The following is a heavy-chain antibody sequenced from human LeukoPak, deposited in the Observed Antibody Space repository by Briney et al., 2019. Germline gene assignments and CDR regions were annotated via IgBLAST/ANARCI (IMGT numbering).Heavy chain of an antibody. CDR2: SIPVFGT. V-gene: IGHV1-69*13. D-gene: IGHD3-22*01. CDR1: GVTFSDYA. CDR3: ATVNHYVSSGYYRY. J-gene: IGHJ4*02. Sequence: GVSVTVSCTTSGVTFSDYAISWVRQAPGQGLEWMGGSIPVFGTVYAQKFQGRVTLIADDSTSTAYMELSSLRSGDTAVYYCATVNHYVSSGYYRYWGQGTLVTVSS.